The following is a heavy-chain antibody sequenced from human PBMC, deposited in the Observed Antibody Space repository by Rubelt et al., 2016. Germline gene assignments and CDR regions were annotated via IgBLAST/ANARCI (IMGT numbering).Heavy chain of an antibody. V-gene: IGHV4-4*02. J-gene: IGHJ4*02. Sequence: GDSIISFYWWTWVRQPPGKGLEWIGEINHSGSTNSNPSLKSRVTISVDTSTNQFSLKLSSVTAADTAVYYCARTSPMVGATFLDYWGQGTLVTVSS. CDR1: GDSIISFYW. D-gene: IGHD1-26*01. CDR2: INHSGST. CDR3: ARTSPMVGATFLDY.